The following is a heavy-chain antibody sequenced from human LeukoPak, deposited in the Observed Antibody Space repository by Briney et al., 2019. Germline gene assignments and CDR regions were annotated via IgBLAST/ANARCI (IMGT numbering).Heavy chain of an antibody. V-gene: IGHV1-18*01. Sequence: ASVMVSCKASGYTFTSYGITWVRQAPGQGLEWMGWINTYNGNTNYAQKLQGRVTMTTDTSTSTAYMELRSLRSDDTAVYYCARNSHGYSSGWLQFNFDYWGQGTLVTVSS. D-gene: IGHD6-19*01. J-gene: IGHJ4*02. CDR3: ARNSHGYSSGWLQFNFDY. CDR2: INTYNGNT. CDR1: GYTFTSYG.